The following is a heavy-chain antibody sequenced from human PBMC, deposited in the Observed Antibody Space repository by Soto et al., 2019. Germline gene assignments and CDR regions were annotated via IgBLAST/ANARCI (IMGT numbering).Heavy chain of an antibody. V-gene: IGHV1-69*02. Sequence: QVQLVQSGAEVKKPGSSVKVSCKASGGTFSSYTISWVRQAPGQGLEWMGRIIPILGIANYAQKFQGRVTITGDKTTRTAYMGLSILRSEETAVYYCAASVVVVPAGMGPSLASWGQGTLVTVSS. CDR3: AASVVVVPAGMGPSLAS. CDR1: GGTFSSYT. J-gene: IGHJ4*02. D-gene: IGHD2-2*01. CDR2: IIPILGIA.